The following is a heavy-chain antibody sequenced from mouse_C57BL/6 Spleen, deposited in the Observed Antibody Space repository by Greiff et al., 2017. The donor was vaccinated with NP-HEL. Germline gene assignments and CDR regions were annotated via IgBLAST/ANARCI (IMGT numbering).Heavy chain of an antibody. CDR3: ARQRTAQATGGAMDY. Sequence: VQLQQPGAELVRPGSSVKLSCKASGYTFTSYWMHWVKQRPIQGLEWIGNIDPSDSETHYNQKFKDKATLTVDKSSSTAYMQLSSLTSEDSAVYYCARQRTAQATGGAMDYWGQGTSVTVSS. D-gene: IGHD3-2*02. CDR2: IDPSDSET. J-gene: IGHJ4*01. CDR1: GYTFTSYW. V-gene: IGHV1-52*01.